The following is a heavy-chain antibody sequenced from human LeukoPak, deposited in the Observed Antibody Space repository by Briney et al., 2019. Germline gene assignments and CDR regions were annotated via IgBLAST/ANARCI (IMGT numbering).Heavy chain of an antibody. J-gene: IGHJ5*02. V-gene: IGHV3-30*04. CDR3: AREGNIVLVNWFDP. CDR1: GFTFSSYA. CDR2: ISYDGSNK. Sequence: GGSLRLSCAASGFTFSSYAMHWVRQAPGKGLEWVAVISYDGSNKYYADSVKGRFTISRDNSKNTLYLQMNSLRAEDTAVYYCAREGNIVLVNWFDPWGQGTLVTVS. D-gene: IGHD2/OR15-2a*01.